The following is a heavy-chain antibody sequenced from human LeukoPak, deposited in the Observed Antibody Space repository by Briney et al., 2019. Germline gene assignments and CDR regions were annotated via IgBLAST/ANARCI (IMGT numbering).Heavy chain of an antibody. CDR1: GYTFTRYD. J-gene: IGHJ4*02. V-gene: IGHV1-8*03. D-gene: IGHD5-24*01. CDR2: MNPNSGNT. CDR3: ARVMPWDGYNPYYLDY. Sequence: ASVNVSCKASGYTFTRYDINWVRQATGQGLEWMGWMNPNSGNTGYAQKFQGRVTITTHTYISTAYMELSSLRSEDTAVYYCARVMPWDGYNPYYLDYWGQGTLVTVSS.